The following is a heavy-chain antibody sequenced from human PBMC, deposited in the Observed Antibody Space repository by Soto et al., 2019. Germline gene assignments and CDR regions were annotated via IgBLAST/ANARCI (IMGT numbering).Heavy chain of an antibody. Sequence: ASVKVSCKASGFSFSDYFMHWVRQAPGQGLEWMGIINPSGDSRNYAQKFQGRVTITRDTSTSTVYMDLSSLRYEDTAVYYCARVPVEMGTIGFYYYYGMDVWGQGTTVTVSS. V-gene: IGHV1-46*01. CDR1: GFSFSDYF. CDR2: INPSGDSR. CDR3: ARVPVEMGTIGFYYYYGMDV. J-gene: IGHJ6*02.